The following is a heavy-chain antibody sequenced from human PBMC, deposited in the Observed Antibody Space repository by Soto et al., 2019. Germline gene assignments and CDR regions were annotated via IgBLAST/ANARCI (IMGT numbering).Heavy chain of an antibody. CDR3: AREPIAYCGGDCYSISY. D-gene: IGHD2-21*02. Sequence: PSETLSLTCTVSGGSISSGDYYWSWIRQPPGKGLEWIGYIYYSGSTYYNPSLKSRVTISVDTSKNQFSLKLSSVTAADTAVYYCAREPIAYCGGDCYSISYWGQGTLVTVSS. CDR2: IYYSGST. J-gene: IGHJ4*02. V-gene: IGHV4-30-4*01. CDR1: GGSISSGDYY.